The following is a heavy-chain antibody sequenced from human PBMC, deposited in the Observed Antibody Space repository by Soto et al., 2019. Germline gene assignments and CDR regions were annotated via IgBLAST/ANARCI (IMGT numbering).Heavy chain of an antibody. Sequence: QVQLVESGGGVVQPGRSLRLSCAASGFTFSNYGMHWVRQAPGKGLEWVAVISYDGSHKYYADSVKGRFTISRDNSKNTLYLQMNSLRAEDTAVYYCAKCGGLDPHNWFDPWGQGTLVTVSS. V-gene: IGHV3-30*18. CDR3: AKCGGLDPHNWFDP. CDR2: ISYDGSHK. J-gene: IGHJ5*02. CDR1: GFTFSNYG. D-gene: IGHD1-1*01.